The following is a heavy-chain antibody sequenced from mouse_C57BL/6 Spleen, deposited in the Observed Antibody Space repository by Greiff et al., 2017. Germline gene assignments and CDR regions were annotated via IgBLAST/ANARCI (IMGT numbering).Heavy chain of an antibody. CDR2: INYDGSST. CDR1: GFTFSDYY. CDR3: ARGGVYSYWYFDV. Sequence: EVKLVESEGGLVQPGSSMKLSCTASGFTFSDYYMAWVRQVPEKGLEWVANINYDGSSTYYLDSLKSRFIISRDNAKNILYLQMSCLKSEDTATYYCARGGVYSYWYFDVWGTGTTVTVSS. J-gene: IGHJ1*03. V-gene: IGHV5-16*01. D-gene: IGHD1-1*01.